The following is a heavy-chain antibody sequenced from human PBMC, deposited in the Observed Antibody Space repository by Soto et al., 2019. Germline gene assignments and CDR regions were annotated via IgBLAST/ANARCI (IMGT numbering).Heavy chain of an antibody. CDR1: GDSVSSNSAA. D-gene: IGHD3-16*02. V-gene: IGHV6-1*01. CDR3: ARASIHLGELSLNY. Sequence: QSQTLSLTCAISGDSVSSNSAAWNWIRQSPSRGLEWLGRTYYRSKWYNDYAVSVKSRITINPDTSKNQFSLQLNSVTPEDTAVYYCARASIHLGELSLNYWGQGTLVTVSS. CDR2: TYYRSKWYN. J-gene: IGHJ4*02.